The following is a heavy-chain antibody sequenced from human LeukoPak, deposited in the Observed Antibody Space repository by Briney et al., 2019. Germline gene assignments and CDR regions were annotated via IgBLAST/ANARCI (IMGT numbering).Heavy chain of an antibody. D-gene: IGHD3-22*01. CDR1: GFTFSSYS. V-gene: IGHV3-21*01. CDR2: ITSSSSYI. Sequence: GGSLRLSCAASGFTFSSYSMNWVRQAPGKGLEWVSSITSSSSYILYTESVKGRFTISRDNAKNSLYLKMNSLRAEDTAVYFCARVKYYDSSGDYALGYWGQGALVTVSS. CDR3: ARVKYYDSSGDYALGY. J-gene: IGHJ4*02.